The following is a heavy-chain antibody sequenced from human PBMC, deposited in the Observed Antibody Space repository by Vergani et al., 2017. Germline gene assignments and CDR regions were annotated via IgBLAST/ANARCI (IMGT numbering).Heavy chain of an antibody. V-gene: IGHV4-34*01. CDR3: ERRKYCSGGSCYYYYYYYMDV. Sequence: QVQLQQWGAGLLKPSETLSLTCAVYGGSFSGYYWSWNRQPPGKGLEWIGEINHRGRTNYNPSLKSRVTMSVDTSQNEFSLRLSSGAAADTAVYYCERRKYCSGGSCYYYYYYYMDVWGKGTTVTVSS. CDR2: INHRGRT. D-gene: IGHD2-15*01. J-gene: IGHJ6*03. CDR1: GGSFSGYY.